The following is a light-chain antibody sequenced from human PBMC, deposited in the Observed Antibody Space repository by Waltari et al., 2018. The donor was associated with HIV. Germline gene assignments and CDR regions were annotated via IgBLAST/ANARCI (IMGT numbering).Light chain of an antibody. CDR3: QQYYRTPPA. V-gene: IGKV4-1*01. CDR1: RSILSNSNKKNY. J-gene: IGKJ1*01. Sequence: DVVMTQSPDALVGSLGERVTINCTSSRSILSNSNKKNYLAWYQQRPGQPPKLLVYWASTRESGVPARFSGSGSGTDFTLTISNLQAEDAAIYYCQQYYRTPPAFGQGTKVEI. CDR2: WAS.